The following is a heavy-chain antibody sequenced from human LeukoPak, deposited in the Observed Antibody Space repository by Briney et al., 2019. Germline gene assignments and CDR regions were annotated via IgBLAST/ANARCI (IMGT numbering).Heavy chain of an antibody. D-gene: IGHD3-10*01. V-gene: IGHV3-74*01. CDR1: GFRFSNSW. CDR3: ARGADHGGSYYPD. J-gene: IGHJ4*02. Sequence: GGSLRLSCAASGFRFSNSWMYWVRQGSVKGPEWVSRMKTDGTRIEYADSVKGRFTISRDNAKNTLFLQMSSLRVEDTAVYYCARGADHGGSYYPDWGQGTRVTVSS. CDR2: MKTDGTRI.